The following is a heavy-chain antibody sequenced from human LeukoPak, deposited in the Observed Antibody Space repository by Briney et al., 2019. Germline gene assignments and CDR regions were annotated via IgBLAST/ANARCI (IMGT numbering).Heavy chain of an antibody. CDR3: ARGSRFDY. Sequence: SETLSLTCTVSGGSISSYYWSWIREPPGKGLEWIGYIYYSGSTNYNPSLKSRVTISVDTSKNQFSLKLSSVTAADTAVYYCARGSRFDYWGQGTLVTVSS. CDR2: IYYSGST. CDR1: GGSISSYY. V-gene: IGHV4-59*01. J-gene: IGHJ4*02.